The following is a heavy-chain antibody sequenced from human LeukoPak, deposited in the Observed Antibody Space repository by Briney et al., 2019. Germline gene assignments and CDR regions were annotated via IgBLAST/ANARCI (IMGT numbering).Heavy chain of an antibody. CDR1: GGSISSYY. V-gene: IGHV4-4*07. CDR3: ARVGPIVATIDDAFDI. CDR2: IYTSGST. J-gene: IGHJ3*02. Sequence: SETLSLTCTVSGGSISSYYWSWIRQPAGKGLEWIGHIYTSGSTNYNPSLKSRVTMSVDTSKNQFSLKVSSVTAADTAVYYCARVGPIVATIDDAFDIWGQGTMVTVSS. D-gene: IGHD5-12*01.